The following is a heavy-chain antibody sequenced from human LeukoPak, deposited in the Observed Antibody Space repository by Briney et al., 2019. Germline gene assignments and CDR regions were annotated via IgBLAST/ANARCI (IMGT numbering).Heavy chain of an antibody. D-gene: IGHD3-3*01. CDR3: ARDRPHYDFWSGPPGY. CDR2: IIPILGIA. Sequence: SVKVSCKASGYTFTSYGISWVRQAPGQGLEWMGRIIPILGIANYAQKFQGRVTITADKFTSTAYMELSSLRSEDTAVYYCARDRPHYDFWSGPPGYWGQGTLVTVSS. CDR1: GYTFTSYG. V-gene: IGHV1-69*04. J-gene: IGHJ4*02.